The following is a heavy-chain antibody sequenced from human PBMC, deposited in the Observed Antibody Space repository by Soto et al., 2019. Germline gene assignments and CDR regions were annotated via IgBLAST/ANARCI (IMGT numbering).Heavy chain of an antibody. CDR3: ARVTPGTTAFGGYYYYYYYMYL. Sequence: SETLSLTCTVSGGSISSYYWSWIRQPPGKGLEWIGYIYYSGSTNYNPSLKSRVTISVDTSKNQFSLKLSSVTAADTAVYYCARVTPGTTAFGGYYYYYYYMYLWGKGTTVTVSS. D-gene: IGHD3-16*01. V-gene: IGHV4-59*01. J-gene: IGHJ6*03. CDR2: IYYSGST. CDR1: GGSISSYY.